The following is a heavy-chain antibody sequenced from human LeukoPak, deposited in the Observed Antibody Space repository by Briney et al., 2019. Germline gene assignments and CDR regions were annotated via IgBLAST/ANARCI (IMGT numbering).Heavy chain of an antibody. Sequence: GRSLRLSCAASGFTFSRYGMHWVRQAPGKGLEWVAVISYGGSNKNYADSVKGRFTISRDNSKNTLYLQMNSLRPEDAAVYYCAKERATETRRLDYWGQGTLVTASS. V-gene: IGHV3-30*18. CDR1: GFTFSRYG. CDR3: AKERATETRRLDY. CDR2: ISYGGSNK. J-gene: IGHJ4*02.